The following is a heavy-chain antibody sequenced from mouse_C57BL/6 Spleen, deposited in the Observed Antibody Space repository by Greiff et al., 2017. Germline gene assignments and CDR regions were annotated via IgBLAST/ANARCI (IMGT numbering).Heavy chain of an antibody. V-gene: IGHV1-61*01. Sequence: QVQLQQPGAELVRPGSSVKLSCKASGYTFTSYWMDWVKQRPGQGLEWIGNIYPTDSETHYNQKFKDKATLTVDKSSSTAYMQLSSLTSEDSAVYYCARLAAVVASYDYWGQGTTLTVSS. J-gene: IGHJ2*01. CDR1: GYTFTSYW. CDR2: IYPTDSET. D-gene: IGHD1-1*01. CDR3: ARLAAVVASYDY.